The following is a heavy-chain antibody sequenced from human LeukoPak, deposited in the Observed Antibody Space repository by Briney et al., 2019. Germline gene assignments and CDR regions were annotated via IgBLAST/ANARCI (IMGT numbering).Heavy chain of an antibody. V-gene: IGHV3-23*01. D-gene: IGHD2-2*02. Sequence: GGSLRLSCAASGFTFSSYAMSWVRQAPGKGLEWVSAISGSGGSTYYADSVKGRLTISRDNSKNTLYLQMNSLRAKDTAVYYCAKEAFRYCSSTSCYRGYYWGQGTLVTVSS. CDR1: GFTFSSYA. CDR3: AKEAFRYCSSTSCYRGYY. CDR2: ISGSGGST. J-gene: IGHJ4*02.